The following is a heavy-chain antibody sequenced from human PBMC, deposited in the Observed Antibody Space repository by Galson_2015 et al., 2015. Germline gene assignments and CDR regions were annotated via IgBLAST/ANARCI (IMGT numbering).Heavy chain of an antibody. Sequence: SLRLSCAASGFNFGTFPMNWVRQVPGKGLEWASSISSSSRYIYYADSMKGRFTISRDNAKNSLYLQINSLRAEDTAVYHCAKVVYYYMDVWGEGTTVTVSS. CDR1: GFNFGTFP. CDR3: AKVVYYYMDV. CDR2: ISSSSRYI. V-gene: IGHV3-21*01. J-gene: IGHJ6*03.